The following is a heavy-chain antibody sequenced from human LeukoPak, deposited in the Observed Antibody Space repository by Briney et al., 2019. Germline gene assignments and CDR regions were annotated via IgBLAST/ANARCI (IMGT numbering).Heavy chain of an antibody. CDR1: GGTFSSYA. CDR3: ARATYCGGDCYDD. V-gene: IGHV1-69*05. D-gene: IGHD2-21*02. Sequence: SMRVSCKTSGGTFSSYAITWVRQAPGQGLEWVGNIIPVFHTANYAHKFQGRVTLTTDEFTSTAYMELSSLRSEDTAVDYCARATYCGGDCYDDWGQGTLVTVSS. J-gene: IGHJ4*02. CDR2: IIPVFHTA.